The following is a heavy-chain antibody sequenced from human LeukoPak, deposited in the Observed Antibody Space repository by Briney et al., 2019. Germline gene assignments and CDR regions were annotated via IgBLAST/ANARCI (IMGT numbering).Heavy chain of an antibody. J-gene: IGHJ5*02. CDR3: AREYCSSTSCYSGWFDP. CDR1: GGSFSGYY. V-gene: IGHV4-34*01. D-gene: IGHD2-2*01. CDR2: INHSGST. Sequence: SETLSLTCAVYGGSFSGYYWSWIPQPPGKGLEWIGEINHSGSTNYNPSLKSRVSISVDTSKNQFSLKLSSVTAADTAVYYCAREYCSSTSCYSGWFDPWGQGTLVTVSS.